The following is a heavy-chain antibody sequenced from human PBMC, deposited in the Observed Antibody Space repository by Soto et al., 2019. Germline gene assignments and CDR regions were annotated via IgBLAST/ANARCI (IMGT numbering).Heavy chain of an antibody. V-gene: IGHV4-59*01. D-gene: IGHD4-17*01. Sequence: SETLSLTCTVSGGSISSYYWSWIRQPPGKGLEWIGYIYYSGSTNYNPSLKSRVTISVDTSKNQFSLKLSSVTAADTAAYYCARDIHTVTTRWFDPWGQGTLVTVSS. CDR3: ARDIHTVTTRWFDP. CDR2: IYYSGST. CDR1: GGSISSYY. J-gene: IGHJ5*02.